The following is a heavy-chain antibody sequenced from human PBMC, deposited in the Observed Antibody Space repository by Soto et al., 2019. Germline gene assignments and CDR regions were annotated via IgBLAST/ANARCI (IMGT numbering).Heavy chain of an antibody. D-gene: IGHD2-2*01. CDR2: IRQDGSEK. J-gene: IGHJ6*03. V-gene: IGHV3-7*01. Sequence: GSLRLSCAASGFTFSSYWMSWVRQAPGKGLEWVANIRQDGSEKYYVDSVKGRFTISRDNAKNSLYLQMNSLRAEDTAVYYCARGAYCSSTSCSYYYYYYMDVWGEGTTVTVSS. CDR3: ARGAYCSSTSCSYYYYYYMDV. CDR1: GFTFSSYW.